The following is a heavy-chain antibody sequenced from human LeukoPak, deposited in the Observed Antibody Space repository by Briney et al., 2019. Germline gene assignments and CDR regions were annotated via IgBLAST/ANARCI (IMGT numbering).Heavy chain of an antibody. V-gene: IGHV4-59*01. CDR3: ARGSYSSSSGGWFDP. Sequence: SETLSLTCPVSGVSISSYYWSWIRPPPGKGLEWIGYIYYSGSTNYNPSLKSRVTISVHTSKNQFSLKLSSVTAADTAVYYCARGSYSSSSGGWFDPWGQGTLVTVSS. J-gene: IGHJ5*02. CDR1: GVSISSYY. CDR2: IYYSGST. D-gene: IGHD6-6*01.